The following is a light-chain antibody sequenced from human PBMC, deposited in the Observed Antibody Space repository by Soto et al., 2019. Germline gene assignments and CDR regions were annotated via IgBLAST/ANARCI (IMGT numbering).Light chain of an antibody. Sequence: EIVSTQSPGILYLSRGERATLSCRASQSVSNDFLAWYQQEPGQAPRLLIYGASSRATGIPDRFSGSGSGTDFTLTISRLEPEDFAVYYCQQYGSPPTFGGGTKLDIK. CDR1: QSVSNDF. V-gene: IGKV3-20*01. CDR3: QQYGSPPT. CDR2: GAS. J-gene: IGKJ4*01.